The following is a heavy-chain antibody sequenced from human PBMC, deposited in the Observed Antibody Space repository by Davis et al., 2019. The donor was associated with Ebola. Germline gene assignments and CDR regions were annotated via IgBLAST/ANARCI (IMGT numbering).Heavy chain of an antibody. CDR2: IIPILGIA. CDR1: GYTFTSYA. V-gene: IGHV1-69*04. J-gene: IGHJ6*02. Sequence: SVKVSCKASGYTFTSYAMNWVRQAPGQGLEWMGRIIPILGIANYAQKFQGRVTITADKSTSTAYMELSSLRSEDTAVYYCARAMVDIVVVVAATPEYGMDVWGQGTTVTVSS. D-gene: IGHD2-15*01. CDR3: ARAMVDIVVVVAATPEYGMDV.